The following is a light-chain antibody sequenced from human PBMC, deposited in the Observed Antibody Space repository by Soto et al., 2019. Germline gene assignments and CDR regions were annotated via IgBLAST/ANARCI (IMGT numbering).Light chain of an antibody. J-gene: IGLJ1*01. V-gene: IGLV2-14*01. CDR3: SSYAGSNNFV. CDR2: EVS. CDR1: SSDVGGYNY. Sequence: QSVLTQPASVSWSPGQSITISCTGTSSDVGGYNYVSWYQQHPGKAPKLMIYEVSNRPSGVSNRFSGSKSGNTASLTISGLQAEDEADYYCSSYAGSNNFVFGTGTKVTVL.